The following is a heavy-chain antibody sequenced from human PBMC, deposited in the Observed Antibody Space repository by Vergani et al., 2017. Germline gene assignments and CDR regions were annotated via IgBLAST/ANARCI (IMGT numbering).Heavy chain of an antibody. CDR2: INHSGST. CDR3: ARDHGNEDAFDI. CDR1: GGSFSGYY. Sequence: QVQLQQWGAGLLKPSETLSLTCAVYGGSFSGYYWSWIRQPPGKGLERIGEINHSGSTYYNPSLKSRVTISVDTSKNQFSLKLRSVTAADTAVYYCARDHGNEDAFDIWGQGTMVTVSS. J-gene: IGHJ3*02. V-gene: IGHV4-34*01. D-gene: IGHD1-1*01.